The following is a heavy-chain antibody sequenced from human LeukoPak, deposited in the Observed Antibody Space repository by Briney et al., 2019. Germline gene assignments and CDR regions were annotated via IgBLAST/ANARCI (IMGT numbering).Heavy chain of an antibody. CDR1: GFIFSTYG. D-gene: IGHD2-15*01. CDR2: IRHDGSIK. J-gene: IGHJ4*02. CDR3: AKDSLVDIDY. V-gene: IGHV3-30*02. Sequence: PGGSLRLSCAASGFIFSTYGMSWLRQAPGKGLEWVAFIRHDGSIKNYADSVKGRSTISRDNLKNTLYLQMNSLRAEDTAVYYCAKDSLVDIDYWGQGTLVTVSS.